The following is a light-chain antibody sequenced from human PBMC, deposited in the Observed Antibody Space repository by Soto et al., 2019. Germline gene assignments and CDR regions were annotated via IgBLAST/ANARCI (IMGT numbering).Light chain of an antibody. Sequence: EIVLTQSPATLSVSPGERATLSCRASQSVSSNVAWYQQKPGQAPRLLIYGASNRATGIPARFSGSGSGTDFTLTISNLEPEDFAVYYCQQHSHWPPWTFGQGTKVDI. CDR1: QSVSSN. V-gene: IGKV3-11*01. CDR3: QQHSHWPPWT. CDR2: GAS. J-gene: IGKJ1*01.